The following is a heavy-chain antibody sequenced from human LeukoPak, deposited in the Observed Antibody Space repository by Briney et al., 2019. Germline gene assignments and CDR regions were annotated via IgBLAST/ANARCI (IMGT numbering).Heavy chain of an antibody. CDR2: ISSSSTI. J-gene: IGHJ4*02. CDR1: GFTFSYHG. D-gene: IGHD5-12*01. Sequence: GGSLRLSCAASGFTFSYHGMNWVRQAPGKGLEWVSYISSSSTIYYADSVKGRFTISRDTAKNSLYLQMNSLRTEDTAVYHCARAGSHRNSGYDYWGQGTLVTVSS. V-gene: IGHV3-69-1*01. CDR3: ARAGSHRNSGYDY.